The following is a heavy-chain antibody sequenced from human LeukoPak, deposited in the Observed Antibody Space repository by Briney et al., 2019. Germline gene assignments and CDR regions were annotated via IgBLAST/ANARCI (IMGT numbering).Heavy chain of an antibody. Sequence: SETLSLTCTVSGGSISSGGYYWSWIRQHPGKGLEWIGSIYYSGSTYYNPSLKSRVTISVDTSKNQFSLKLSSVTAADTAVYYCASTGEVGATVDYWGQGTLVTDSS. D-gene: IGHD1-26*01. CDR2: IYYSGST. CDR3: ASTGEVGATVDY. V-gene: IGHV4-39*01. J-gene: IGHJ4*02. CDR1: GGSISSGGYY.